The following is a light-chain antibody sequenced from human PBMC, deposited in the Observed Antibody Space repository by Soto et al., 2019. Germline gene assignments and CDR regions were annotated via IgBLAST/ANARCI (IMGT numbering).Light chain of an antibody. J-gene: IGKJ1*01. CDR1: ENVRTF. CDR2: GGS. V-gene: IGKV3-11*01. CDR3: QQRSHWPPWT. Sequence: EVVLTQSPATLSLSPGERATLSCRASENVRTFVDWYQQKTGQAARHLIYGGSNRATGIPARFSGSGSGTDFTLTISNLEPGDVAVYYCQQRSHWPPWTFGQGTRVEIQ.